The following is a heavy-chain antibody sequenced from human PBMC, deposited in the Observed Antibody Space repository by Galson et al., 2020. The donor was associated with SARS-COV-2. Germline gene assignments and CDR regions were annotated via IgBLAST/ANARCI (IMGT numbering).Heavy chain of an antibody. J-gene: IGHJ3*02. D-gene: IGHD6-19*01. Sequence: SETLSLTCAVSGGSFSGYYWSWIRQPPRKGLEWIGEINHSASTNYNPSPNSRVTITVDTSKNQFSLKLVSVTAADTAVYYCARGVRWLVLLDAFDIWGQGTMVTVSS. V-gene: IGHV4-34*01. CDR2: INHSAST. CDR3: ARGVRWLVLLDAFDI. CDR1: GGSFSGYY.